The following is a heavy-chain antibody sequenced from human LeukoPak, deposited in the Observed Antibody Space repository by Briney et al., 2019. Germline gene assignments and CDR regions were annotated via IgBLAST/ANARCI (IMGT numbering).Heavy chain of an antibody. CDR1: GGSFSGYY. Sequence: PSETLSLTCAVCGGSFSGYYWSWIRQPPGKGLEWIGEINHSGSTNYNPSLKSRVTISVDTSKNQFSLKLSSVTAADTAVYYCTRRWLHRKGFDYWGQGTLVTVSS. CDR2: INHSGST. D-gene: IGHD5-24*01. J-gene: IGHJ4*02. CDR3: TRRWLHRKGFDY. V-gene: IGHV4-34*01.